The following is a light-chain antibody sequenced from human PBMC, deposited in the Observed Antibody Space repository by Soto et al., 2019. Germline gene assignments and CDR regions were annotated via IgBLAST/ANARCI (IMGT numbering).Light chain of an antibody. Sequence: QPVLTQSPSASASLGAPVRLTCTLSSGHSNYVIAWHQQQPQKGPRYLMKVNTDGSHNKGDGIPDRFSGSSSGAERYLTISSLHSEDEADYYCQTWGTDSVVFGGGTQLTVL. CDR1: SGHSNYV. V-gene: IGLV4-69*01. J-gene: IGLJ2*01. CDR3: QTWGTDSVV. CDR2: VNTDGSH.